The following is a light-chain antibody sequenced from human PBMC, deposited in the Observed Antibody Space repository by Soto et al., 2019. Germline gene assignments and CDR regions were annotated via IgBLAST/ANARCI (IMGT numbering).Light chain of an antibody. V-gene: IGKV3-20*01. CDR2: GAS. Sequence: ELFLPQSPAPLSLSPGVNAILSCRASQSVSNYLAWYQQKPGQAPRLLIYGASNRATGIPDRFSGSGSGTDFTLTISRLEPEDFAVYYCQQYGSSGTFGQGTKVDIK. CDR1: QSVSNY. CDR3: QQYGSSGT. J-gene: IGKJ1*01.